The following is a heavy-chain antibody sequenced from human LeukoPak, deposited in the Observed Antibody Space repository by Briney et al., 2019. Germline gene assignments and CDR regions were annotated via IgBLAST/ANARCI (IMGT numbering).Heavy chain of an antibody. Sequence: ASETLSLTCTASGGSISSYYWSWIRQPPGKGLEWIGYIYYSGSTNYNPSLKSRVTISVDTSKNQFSLKLSSVTAADTAVYYCARTIAVAGTWYFDYWGQGTLVTVSS. J-gene: IGHJ4*02. CDR2: IYYSGST. CDR3: ARTIAVAGTWYFDY. CDR1: GGSISSYY. D-gene: IGHD6-19*01. V-gene: IGHV4-59*01.